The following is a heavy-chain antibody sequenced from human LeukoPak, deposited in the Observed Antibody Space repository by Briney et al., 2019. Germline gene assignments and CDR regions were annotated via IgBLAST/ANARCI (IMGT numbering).Heavy chain of an antibody. CDR1: GYTFTTYY. CDR2: INPSGGST. J-gene: IGHJ4*02. V-gene: IGHV1-46*01. Sequence: GASVKVSCKASGYTFTTYYMHWVRQAPGQGLEWMGIINPSGGSTGYAQKFQGRVTMTRDTSTSTVYMELSSLRSEDTAVYYCARDYYYDSSGYYFAYWGQGTLVTVSS. D-gene: IGHD3-22*01. CDR3: ARDYYYDSSGYYFAY.